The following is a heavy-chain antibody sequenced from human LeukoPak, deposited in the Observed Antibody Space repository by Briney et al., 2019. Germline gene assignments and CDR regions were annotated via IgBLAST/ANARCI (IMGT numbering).Heavy chain of an antibody. CDR1: GGSFRSDS. J-gene: IGHJ2*01. CDR3: ARGYYPPRWYFDL. V-gene: IGHV4-34*01. D-gene: IGHD3-10*01. Sequence: SETLSLTCALYGGSFRSDSWSWTWIRQTPEKGLEWIGEIIEKGNANYNPSLKSRVTIDLDTSKNQFSLKLTSMTAADTAMYYCARGYYPPRWYFDLWGRGTLVTVSS. CDR2: IIEKGNA.